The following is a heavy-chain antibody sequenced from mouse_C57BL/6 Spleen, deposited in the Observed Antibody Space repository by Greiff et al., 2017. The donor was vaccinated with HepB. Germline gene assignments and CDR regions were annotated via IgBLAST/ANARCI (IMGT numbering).Heavy chain of an antibody. CDR1: GYTFTSYT. V-gene: IGHV1-4*01. Sequence: VQLQQSGAELARPGASVKMSCKASGYTFTSYTMHWVKQRPGQGLEWIGYINPSSGYTKYNQKFKDKATWTADKSSSTAYMQLSSLTSKDSAVDNCARTHERWSQGTTLTVSS. CDR2: INPSSGYT. J-gene: IGHJ2*01. CDR3: ARTHER.